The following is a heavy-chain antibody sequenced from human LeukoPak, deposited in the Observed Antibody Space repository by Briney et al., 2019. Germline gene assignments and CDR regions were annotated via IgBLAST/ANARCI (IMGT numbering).Heavy chain of an antibody. Sequence: SETLSLTCTVSGGSISSYYWSWIRQPPGKGLEWIGEINHSGSTNYNPSLKSRVTISVDTSKNQFSLKLSSVTAADTAVYYCARSAWFDPWGRGTLVTVSS. V-gene: IGHV4-34*01. CDR3: ARSAWFDP. CDR1: GGSISSYY. J-gene: IGHJ5*02. D-gene: IGHD6-25*01. CDR2: INHSGST.